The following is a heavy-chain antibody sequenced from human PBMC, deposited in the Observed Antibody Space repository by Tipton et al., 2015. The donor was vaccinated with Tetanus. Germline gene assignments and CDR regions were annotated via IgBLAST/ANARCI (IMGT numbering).Heavy chain of an antibody. CDR3: ARDRDWQLYDY. V-gene: IGHV3-74*01. J-gene: IGHJ4*02. Sequence: SLRLSCAASGFTFSSYWMHWVRQAPGKGLVWVSRIKYDGSTTIYADSVRGRFTISRDNAKNTLYLQMDSLRAEDTAVYYCARDRDWQLYDYWGQGTLVTVSS. D-gene: IGHD3/OR15-3a*01. CDR1: GFTFSSYW. CDR2: IKYDGSTT.